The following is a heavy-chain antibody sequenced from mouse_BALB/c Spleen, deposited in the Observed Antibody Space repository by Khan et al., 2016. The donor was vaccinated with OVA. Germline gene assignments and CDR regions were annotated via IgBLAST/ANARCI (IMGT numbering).Heavy chain of an antibody. CDR1: GYTFTTYT. CDR3: ARSGQLGLRGGFTY. Sequence: QVQLQQSGAERARPGASVKMSCKTSGYTFTTYTLHWVKQRPGRSLEWIGYINPSNDYTNYNQKFKDKSTLTADKSSSTAYMQLSSLTSEDSAVYYCARSGQLGLRGGFTYWGQGTLVTVSA. J-gene: IGHJ3*01. CDR2: INPSNDYT. D-gene: IGHD3-2*01. V-gene: IGHV1-4*01.